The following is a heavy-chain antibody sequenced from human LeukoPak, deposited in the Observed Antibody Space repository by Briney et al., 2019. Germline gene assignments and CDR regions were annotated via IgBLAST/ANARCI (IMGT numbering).Heavy chain of an antibody. CDR2: IWYDGSNI. J-gene: IGHJ4*02. D-gene: IGHD5-24*01. Sequence: GRSLRVSCAASGFTFSTYDMHWVRQAPGKGLEWVAVIWYDGSNINYGVSVKGRFAISRDNSRNTLYLQMNSLRAEDTALYYCAREPTTLNGYSVSRRHHYFDHWGQGALVIVSS. V-gene: IGHV3-33*01. CDR1: GFTFSTYD. CDR3: AREPTTLNGYSVSRRHHYFDH.